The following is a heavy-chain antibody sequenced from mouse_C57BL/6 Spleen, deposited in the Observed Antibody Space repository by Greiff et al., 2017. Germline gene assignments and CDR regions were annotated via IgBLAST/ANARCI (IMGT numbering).Heavy chain of an antibody. CDR3: ATYSNYVYYYAMDY. V-gene: IGHV1-64*01. D-gene: IGHD2-5*01. CDR2: IHPNSGST. Sequence: QVQLKQPGAELVKPGASVKLSCKASGYTFTSYWMHWVKQRPGQGLEWIGMIHPNSGSTNYNEKFKSKATLTVDKSSSTAYMQLSSLTSEDSAVYYCATYSNYVYYYAMDYWGQGTSVTVSS. J-gene: IGHJ4*01. CDR1: GYTFTSYW.